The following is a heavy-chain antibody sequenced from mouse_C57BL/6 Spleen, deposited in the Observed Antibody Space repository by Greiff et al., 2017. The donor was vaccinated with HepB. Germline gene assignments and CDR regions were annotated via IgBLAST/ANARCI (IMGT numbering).Heavy chain of an antibody. CDR3: ARRVYYYGSSYGGDAMDY. CDR2: INPNNGGT. V-gene: IGHV1-18*01. D-gene: IGHD1-1*01. Sequence: EVQLQQSGPELVKPGASVKIPCKASGYTFTDYNMDWVKQSHGKSLEWIGDINPNNGGTIYNQKFKGKATLTVDKSSSTAYMELRSLTSEDTAVYYCARRVYYYGSSYGGDAMDYRGQGTSVTVSS. J-gene: IGHJ4*01. CDR1: GYTFTDYN.